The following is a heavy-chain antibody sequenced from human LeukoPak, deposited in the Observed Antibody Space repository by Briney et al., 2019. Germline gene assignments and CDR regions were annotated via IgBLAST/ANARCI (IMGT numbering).Heavy chain of an antibody. CDR3: ARDVPHNWFDT. Sequence: GGSLRLSCAAYGITFSNNWMHWVRQGPGKGLMWISRINSDGGGAIYADSVKGRFTVSRDNAKNTLYLQMNSLRAEDTAVYYCARDVPHNWFDTWGQGTLVTVSS. CDR2: INSDGGGA. CDR1: GITFSNNW. V-gene: IGHV3-74*01. J-gene: IGHJ5*02.